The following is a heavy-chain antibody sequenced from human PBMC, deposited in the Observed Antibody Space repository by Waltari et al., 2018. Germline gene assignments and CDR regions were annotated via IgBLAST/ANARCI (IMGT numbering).Heavy chain of an antibody. J-gene: IGHJ4*02. CDR1: GGSIRLSNW. V-gene: IGHV4-4*02. Sequence: QVQLQESCPGLVKPSGTLSLTCAFSGGSIRLSNWLRWVRQPPGKGLEWIGESYHSGRTNYNPSLKSRVTISVDKSKNQFSRKLSSVTAADTAVYYCARLPYSSGFFDYWGQGTLVTVSS. CDR3: ARLPYSSGFFDY. D-gene: IGHD6-25*01. CDR2: SYHSGRT.